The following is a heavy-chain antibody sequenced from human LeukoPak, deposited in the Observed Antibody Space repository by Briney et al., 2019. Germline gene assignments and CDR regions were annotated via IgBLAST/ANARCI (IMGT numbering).Heavy chain of an antibody. CDR3: ARDGYGDYSDYYDYFGMEV. V-gene: IGHV3-23*01. Sequence: GGSLRLSCAASGFTFRSYAMSWVRQAPGKGLEWVSAINGGGGRTYYADSLKGRFTISRDNSKNTLYLQMNSLRAEDTVVYYCARDGYGDYSDYYDYFGMEVWGQGTTVTVSS. D-gene: IGHD4-17*01. CDR2: INGGGGRT. J-gene: IGHJ6*02. CDR1: GFTFRSYA.